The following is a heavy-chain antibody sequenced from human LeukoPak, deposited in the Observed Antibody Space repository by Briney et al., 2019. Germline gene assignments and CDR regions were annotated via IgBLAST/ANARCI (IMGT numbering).Heavy chain of an antibody. V-gene: IGHV4-59*01. J-gene: IGHJ5*02. Sequence: SETLSLTCTVSGGSISSYYWSWIRQPPGKGLEWIGYIYYSGSTNYNPSLKSRVTISVDTSKNQFSLKLSSVTAADTAVYYCARERDFDSLFIGSFDPWGQGTLVTVSS. D-gene: IGHD3-9*01. CDR1: GGSISSYY. CDR3: ARERDFDSLFIGSFDP. CDR2: IYYSGST.